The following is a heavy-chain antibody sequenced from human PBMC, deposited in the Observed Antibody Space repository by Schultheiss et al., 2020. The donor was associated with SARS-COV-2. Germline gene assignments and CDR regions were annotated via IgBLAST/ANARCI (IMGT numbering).Heavy chain of an antibody. CDR1: GFTFSSYS. Sequence: GGSLRLSCAASGFTFSSYSMNWVRQAPGKGLEWVSSISSSSSYIYYADSVKGRFTISRDNSKNTLYLELNSLRVDDTAVYYCAKIFYDKSVPPDYWGQGTLVTVSS. D-gene: IGHD2/OR15-2a*01. V-gene: IGHV3-21*04. CDR3: AKIFYDKSVPPDY. CDR2: ISSSSSYI. J-gene: IGHJ4*02.